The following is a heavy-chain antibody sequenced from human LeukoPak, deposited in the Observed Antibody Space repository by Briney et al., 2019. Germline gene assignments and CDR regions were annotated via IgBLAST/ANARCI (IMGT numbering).Heavy chain of an antibody. CDR2: IGTAGDT. Sequence: GGSLRLSCAASGFTFSSYDMHWVRQATGKGLEWVSAIGTAGDTYYPGSVKGRFTISRDNAKNSLYLQMNSLRDEDTAVYFCARVTGTYRESWGQGTLVTVSS. J-gene: IGHJ5*02. V-gene: IGHV3-13*01. CDR3: ARVTGTYRES. D-gene: IGHD4-11*01. CDR1: GFTFSSYD.